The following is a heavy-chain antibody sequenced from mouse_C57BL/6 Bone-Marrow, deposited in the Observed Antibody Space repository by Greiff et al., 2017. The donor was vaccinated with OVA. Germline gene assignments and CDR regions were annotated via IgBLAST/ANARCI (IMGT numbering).Heavy chain of an antibody. V-gene: IGHV1-81*01. CDR2: IYPRSGNT. D-gene: IGHD3-2*02. Sequence: VMLVESGAELARPGASVKLSCKASGYTFTSYGISWVKQRTGQGLEWIGEIYPRSGNTYYNEKFKGKATLTADKSSSTAYMELRSLTSEDSAVYFCARRGRTAQAPFGYWGQGTTLTVSS. J-gene: IGHJ2*01. CDR3: ARRGRTAQAPFGY. CDR1: GYTFTSYG.